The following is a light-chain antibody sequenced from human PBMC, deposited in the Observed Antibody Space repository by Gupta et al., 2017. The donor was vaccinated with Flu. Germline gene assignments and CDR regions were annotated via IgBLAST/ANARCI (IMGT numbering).Light chain of an antibody. J-gene: IGLJ2*01. V-gene: IGLV2-14*01. CDR1: SSDVGGYNS. CDR2: EVT. Sequence: QSALTQPASVSGSPGQSITISCTGTSSDVGGYNSVSWYQLHPGKAPKLMIYEVTYRPSGISNRFSGSKSGNTASLTISGLQADDEADYYCSSYTSTTTLIFGGGTKLTVL. CDR3: SSYTSTTTLI.